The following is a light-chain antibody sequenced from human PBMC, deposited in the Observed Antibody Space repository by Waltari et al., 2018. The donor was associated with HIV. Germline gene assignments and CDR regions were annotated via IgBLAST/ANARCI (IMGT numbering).Light chain of an antibody. Sequence: QVVLTQSPSASASLGASVKLTCTLSSWHRNYAIAWHQQQSEKGPRYLLKVNSDGSHNKGDGIPDRFSGSSSGAERYLTISSLQSEDEADYYCLTWDTGIGVFGGGTKLTVL. CDR3: LTWDTGIGV. CDR2: VNSDGSH. CDR1: SWHRNYA. J-gene: IGLJ3*02. V-gene: IGLV4-69*01.